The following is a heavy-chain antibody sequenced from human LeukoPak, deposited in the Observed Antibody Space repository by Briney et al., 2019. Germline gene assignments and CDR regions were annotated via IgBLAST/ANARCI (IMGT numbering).Heavy chain of an antibody. CDR1: GFTFDDYT. V-gene: IGHV3-43*01. Sequence: GRSLRLSCAASGFTFDDYTMHWVRQAPGKGLEWVSLISWDGGSTYYADSVKGRFTISRDNSKNSLYLQMNSLRTEDTALYYCAKGGSIAVAGILDYWGQGTLVTVSS. CDR2: ISWDGGST. D-gene: IGHD6-19*01. J-gene: IGHJ4*02. CDR3: AKGGSIAVAGILDY.